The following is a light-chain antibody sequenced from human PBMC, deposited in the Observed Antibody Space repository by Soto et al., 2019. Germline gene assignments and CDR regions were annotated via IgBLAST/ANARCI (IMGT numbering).Light chain of an antibody. J-gene: IGKJ1*01. CDR2: GAS. CDR1: QRFSRSW. V-gene: IGKV3-20*01. Sequence: EIVLTQSPGTLSLSPGEKATFSSRASQRFSRSWLAWYQQKPGQAPRLLIYGASSRATGVPDRFSGSGSGTDFTLTISRLEPEDSAVFYCQQYGGPPWTFGQGTKVEIK. CDR3: QQYGGPPWT.